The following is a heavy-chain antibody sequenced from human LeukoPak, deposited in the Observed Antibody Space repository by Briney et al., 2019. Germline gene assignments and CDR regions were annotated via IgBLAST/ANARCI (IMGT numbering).Heavy chain of an antibody. J-gene: IGHJ4*02. CDR1: GGSISSHY. V-gene: IGHV4-59*08. Sequence: SETLSLTCTVSGGSISSHYWSWIRQPPGKGLEWIGYIYYSGSTNYNPSLKSRVTISVDTSKNQFSLKLGSVTAADTAVYYCARAAGGTRGRFDSWGQGTLVTVSS. CDR3: ARAAGGTRGRFDS. D-gene: IGHD6-13*01. CDR2: IYYSGST.